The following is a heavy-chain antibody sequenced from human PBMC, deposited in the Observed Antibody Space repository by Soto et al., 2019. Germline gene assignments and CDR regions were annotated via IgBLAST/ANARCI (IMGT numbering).Heavy chain of an antibody. CDR2: ISYDGSNK. CDR1: GFTFSSYA. CDR3: ARYSPLVGYALPDAFDI. Sequence: GGTLRLSCAASGFTFSSYAMHWVRQAPGKGLEWVGVISYDGSNKYYPPSLKSRFTISRDNSKNTLYLKMNTLRAEDTAVYYCARYSPLVGYALPDAFDIWGQGTMVTVSS. V-gene: IGHV3-30-3*01. D-gene: IGHD2-2*01. J-gene: IGHJ3*02.